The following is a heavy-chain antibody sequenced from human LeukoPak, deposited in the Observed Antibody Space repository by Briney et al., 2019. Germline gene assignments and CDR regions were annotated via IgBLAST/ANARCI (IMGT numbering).Heavy chain of an antibody. V-gene: IGHV3-7*03. D-gene: IGHD3-16*01. CDR3: ARGGCLDV. J-gene: IGHJ6*02. CDR1: GFTFSSYW. CDR2: INHNGNVN. Sequence: GGSLGLSCAASGFTFSSYWMNWARQAPGKGLEWVASINHNGNVNYYVDSVKGRFTISRDNAKNSLYLQMSNLRAEDTAVYFCARGGCLDVWGQGATVTVSS.